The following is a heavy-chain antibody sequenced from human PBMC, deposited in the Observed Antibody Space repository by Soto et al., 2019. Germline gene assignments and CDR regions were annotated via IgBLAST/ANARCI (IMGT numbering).Heavy chain of an antibody. D-gene: IGHD7-27*01. CDR1: GYTFTSYA. CDR3: AAGEDKNYYYYYYMDV. J-gene: IGHJ6*03. CDR2: INAGNGNT. V-gene: IGHV1-3*01. Sequence: ASVKVSCKASGYTFTSYAMHWVRQAPGQRLEWMGWINAGNGNTKYSQKFQGRVTITRDTSASTAYTELSSLRSEDTAVYYCAAGEDKNYYYYYYMDVWGKGTTVTVSS.